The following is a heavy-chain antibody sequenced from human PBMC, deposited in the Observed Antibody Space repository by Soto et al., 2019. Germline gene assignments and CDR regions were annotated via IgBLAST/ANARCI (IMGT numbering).Heavy chain of an antibody. CDR2: INGPGTTI. CDR1: GFTFSGYS. CDR3: ARDPWSGRSD. D-gene: IGHD1-26*01. J-gene: IGHJ4*02. V-gene: IGHV3-48*02. Sequence: EVELVESGGGLVQPGGSLRLSCAASGFTFSGYSMNWVRQAPGKGLQWVSYINGPGTTIYYADSVKGRFTISRDNAKNSLSLQMNSLRDEDTAVYYCARDPWSGRSDWGQGTPVTVSS.